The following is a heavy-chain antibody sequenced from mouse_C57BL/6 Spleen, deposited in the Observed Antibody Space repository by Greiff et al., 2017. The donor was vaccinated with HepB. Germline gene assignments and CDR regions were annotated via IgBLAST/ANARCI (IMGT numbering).Heavy chain of an antibody. CDR3: ARGYYGSREGSFDY. V-gene: IGHV1-64*01. D-gene: IGHD1-1*01. CDR1: GYTFTSYW. Sequence: QVQLQQPGAELVKPGASVKLSCKASGYTFTSYWMHWVKQRPGQGLEWIGMIHPNSGSTNYNEKFKSKATLTVDKSSSTAYMQLSSLTSEDSAVYYCARGYYGSREGSFDYWGQGTTLTVSS. J-gene: IGHJ2*01. CDR2: IHPNSGST.